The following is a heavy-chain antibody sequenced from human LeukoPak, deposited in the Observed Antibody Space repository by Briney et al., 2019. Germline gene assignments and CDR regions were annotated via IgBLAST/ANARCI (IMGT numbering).Heavy chain of an antibody. CDR2: ISWNSGSI. CDR1: GFTFDDYA. J-gene: IGHJ5*02. CDR3: ARDLPEGWFDP. V-gene: IGHV3-9*01. Sequence: GGSLRLSCAASGFTFDDYAMHWVRQAPGRGLEWVSGISWNSGSIGYADSVKGRFTISRDNAKNSLYLQMNSLRAEDTAVYYCARDLPEGWFDPWGQGTLVTVSS.